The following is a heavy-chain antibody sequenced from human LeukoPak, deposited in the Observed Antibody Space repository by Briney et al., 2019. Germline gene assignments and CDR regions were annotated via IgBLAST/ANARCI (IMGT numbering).Heavy chain of an antibody. CDR2: ISSTSSYI. J-gene: IGHJ4*02. CDR3: ARDSSGWSVDY. V-gene: IGHV3-11*05. CDR1: GFTFSAYY. D-gene: IGHD6-19*01. Sequence: GGSLRLSCAASGFTFSAYYMSWIRQAPGKGLEWVSFISSTSSYIKDADSVKGRFTISRDNAKKSLYLQMNSLRAEDTAVYYCARDSSGWSVDYWGQGTLVTVSS.